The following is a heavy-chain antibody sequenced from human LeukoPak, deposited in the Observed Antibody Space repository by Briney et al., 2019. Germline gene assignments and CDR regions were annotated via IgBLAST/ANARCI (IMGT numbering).Heavy chain of an antibody. Sequence: ASVKVSCKASGYTFTSYGISWVRQAPGQGLEWMGWISAYNGNTNYAQKLQGRVTMTTDTSTSTAYMELRSLRSDDTAVYYCARDRYSSSWTEFDYWGQGTPVTVSS. CDR1: GYTFTSYG. CDR2: ISAYNGNT. D-gene: IGHD6-13*01. J-gene: IGHJ4*02. V-gene: IGHV1-18*01. CDR3: ARDRYSSSWTEFDY.